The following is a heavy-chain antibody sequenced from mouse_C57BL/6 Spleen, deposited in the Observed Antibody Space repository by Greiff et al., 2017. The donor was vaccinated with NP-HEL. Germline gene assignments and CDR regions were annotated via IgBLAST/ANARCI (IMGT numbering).Heavy chain of an antibody. Sequence: EVKLVESGGGLVKPGGSLKLSCAASGFTFSDYGMHWVRQAPEKGLEWVAYISSGSSTIYYADKVKGRVTISRDDAKNTLFLQMTSLRSEDTAMYYCARPSIVRYAMDYWGQGTSVTVSS. D-gene: IGHD2-12*01. J-gene: IGHJ4*01. CDR1: GFTFSDYG. CDR3: ARPSIVRYAMDY. CDR2: ISSGSSTI. V-gene: IGHV5-17*01.